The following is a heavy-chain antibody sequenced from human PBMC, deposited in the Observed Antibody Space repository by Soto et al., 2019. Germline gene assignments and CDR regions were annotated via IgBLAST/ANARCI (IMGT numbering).Heavy chain of an antibody. D-gene: IGHD2-15*01. V-gene: IGHV3-23*01. CDR1: ESTLSAFC. CDR2: ISRSGDIT. J-gene: IGHJ6*02. CDR3: AKGGFWVHYGMDV. Sequence: EVQLLESGGALAQPGGSLRLSCAASESTLSAFCMNWVRQAPGKGLEWVSAISRSGDITYYADSVKGRFTISRDNSKNTLYLEMNSLTGDDTAVYYCAKGGFWVHYGMDVWGQGTTVIVSS.